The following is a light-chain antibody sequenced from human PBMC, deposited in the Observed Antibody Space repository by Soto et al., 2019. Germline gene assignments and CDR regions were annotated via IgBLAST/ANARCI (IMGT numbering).Light chain of an antibody. Sequence: EIVMTQSPATLSVSPGERATLSCRASQSVSSNLAGYQQKPGQAPRVLIYCASTRGTGIPARFSGSGSGTEFTLTISSLQSEDFAVYYFQQYNNWPWTFGQGTKVEIK. CDR2: CAS. J-gene: IGKJ1*01. CDR3: QQYNNWPWT. CDR1: QSVSSN. V-gene: IGKV3-15*01.